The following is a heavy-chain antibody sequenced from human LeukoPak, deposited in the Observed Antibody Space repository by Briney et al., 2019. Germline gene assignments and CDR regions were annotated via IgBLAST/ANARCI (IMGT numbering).Heavy chain of an antibody. D-gene: IGHD3-22*01. CDR2: INPDGSTT. CDR3: ARALSGSWDWFDP. J-gene: IGHJ5*02. CDR1: GFTFSRYW. V-gene: IGHV3-74*01. Sequence: GGSLRLSCAASGFTFSRYWVHWVRQAPGKGLEWVSRINPDGSTTTYADSVKGRFTISRDNAKNTVYLQMNSLRAEDTAVYYCARALSGSWDWFDPWGQGTLVTVSS.